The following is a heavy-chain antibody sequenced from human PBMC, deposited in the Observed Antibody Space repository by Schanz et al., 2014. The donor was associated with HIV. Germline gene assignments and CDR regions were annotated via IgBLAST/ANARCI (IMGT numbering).Heavy chain of an antibody. CDR1: GYTFTGYY. J-gene: IGHJ6*02. D-gene: IGHD2-8*01. V-gene: IGHV1-2*02. CDR2: INPSGGST. Sequence: QVQLVQSEAEVKKPGASVKVSCKTSGYTFTGYYMHWVRQAPGQGLEWMGIINPSGGSTTYAQKFQGRVTMTRDTSISTAFMELSSLRSDDTAVYYCARDTNFVLDVWGQGTTVTVSS. CDR3: ARDTNFVLDV.